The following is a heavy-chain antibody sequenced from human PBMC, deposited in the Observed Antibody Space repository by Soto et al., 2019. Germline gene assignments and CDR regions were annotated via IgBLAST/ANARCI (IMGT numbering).Heavy chain of an antibody. V-gene: IGHV3-9*01. CDR3: AKDLGGDFDWYFDL. J-gene: IGHJ2*01. Sequence: EVQLVESGGGLVQPGRSLRLSCAASGFPFDDYAMHWVRQAPGKGLEWVSGISWNSGSIGYADSVKGRFTISRDNAKNSLYLQMNSLRAEDTALYYCAKDLGGDFDWYFDLWGRGTLVTVAS. CDR2: ISWNSGSI. CDR1: GFPFDDYA. D-gene: IGHD4-17*01.